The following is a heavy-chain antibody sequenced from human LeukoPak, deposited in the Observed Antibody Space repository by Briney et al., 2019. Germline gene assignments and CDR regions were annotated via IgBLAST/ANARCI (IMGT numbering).Heavy chain of an antibody. CDR1: GYTLTSYG. J-gene: IGHJ3*02. D-gene: IGHD6-6*01. V-gene: IGHV1-18*01. CDR3: VRVSSSRGKLDALDI. CDR2: TNTYNGNT. Sequence: ASVKVSCKASGYTLTSYGISWVRQAPGQELVCMGWTNTYNGNTNYAQNLQGRVTMTIDTSTNTAYMELRSLRSDDTAVYYCVRVSSSRGKLDALDIWGQGTMVTVSS.